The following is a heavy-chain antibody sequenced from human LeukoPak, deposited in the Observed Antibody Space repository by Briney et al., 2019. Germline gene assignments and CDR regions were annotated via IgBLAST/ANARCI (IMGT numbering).Heavy chain of an antibody. J-gene: IGHJ4*02. CDR1: GGSISSSSYY. CDR3: AREMYDSSGYTPLDY. D-gene: IGHD3-22*01. CDR2: IYYSGST. V-gene: IGHV4-39*07. Sequence: PSETLSLTCTVSGGSISSSSYYWGWIRQPPGKGLEWIGSIYYSGSTYYHPSLKSRVTISVDTSKNQFSLKLSSVTAADTAVYYCAREMYDSSGYTPLDYWGQGTLVTVSP.